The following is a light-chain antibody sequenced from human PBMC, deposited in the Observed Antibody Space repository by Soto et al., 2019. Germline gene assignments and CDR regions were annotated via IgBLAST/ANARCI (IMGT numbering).Light chain of an antibody. J-gene: IGKJ2*01. V-gene: IGKV3-20*01. CDR2: GAS. CDR3: LQYGGSPRT. Sequence: EIVLTQSPGTLSLSPGERATLSCRASQTVISSYLAWYQQKPGQAPRLLIFGASNRATGIPDRFSGSGSGTDFTLTISGLEPDDFALYYCLQYGGSPRTFGQGTKLEIK. CDR1: QTVISSY.